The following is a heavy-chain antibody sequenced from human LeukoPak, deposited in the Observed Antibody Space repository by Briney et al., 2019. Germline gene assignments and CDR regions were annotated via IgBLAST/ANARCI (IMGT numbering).Heavy chain of an antibody. CDR3: AREGSSYDSSTNDAFDI. J-gene: IGHJ3*02. CDR2: TYYSGST. Sequence: SETLSLTCTVSGGSISSSSYYWGWIRQPPGKGLEWIGSTYYSGSTYYNPFLKSRVTISVDTSKNQFSLKLSSVTAADTAVYYCAREGSSYDSSTNDAFDIWGQGTMVTVSS. CDR1: GGSISSSSYY. D-gene: IGHD3-22*01. V-gene: IGHV4-39*07.